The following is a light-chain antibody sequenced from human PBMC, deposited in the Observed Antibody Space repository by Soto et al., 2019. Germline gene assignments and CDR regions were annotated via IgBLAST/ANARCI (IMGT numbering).Light chain of an antibody. V-gene: IGLV2-18*02. CDR3: SSFTTTNTYV. J-gene: IGLJ1*01. Sequence: QSALTQPPSVSGSPGHSVAISCTGTSSDVGSYNRVSWYQQPPDSAPKLITYDVTNRPSGVPDRFSGSKSGNAASLTISGLQAEDEADYYCSSFTTTNTYVFGSGTKVTVL. CDR2: DVT. CDR1: SSDVGSYNR.